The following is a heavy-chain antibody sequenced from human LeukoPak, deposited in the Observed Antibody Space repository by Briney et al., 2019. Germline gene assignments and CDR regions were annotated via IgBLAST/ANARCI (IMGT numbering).Heavy chain of an antibody. Sequence: ASVKVSCKASGYTFTGYYMHWVRQTPGQGLEWMGWINPNSGGTNYAQKFQGRVTMTRDTSISTAYMELSRLRSDDTAVYYCARDLLAVAGTARSSWFDPWGQGTLVTVSS. CDR2: INPNSGGT. CDR1: GYTFTGYY. CDR3: ARDLLAVAGTARSSWFDP. J-gene: IGHJ5*02. V-gene: IGHV1-2*02. D-gene: IGHD6-19*01.